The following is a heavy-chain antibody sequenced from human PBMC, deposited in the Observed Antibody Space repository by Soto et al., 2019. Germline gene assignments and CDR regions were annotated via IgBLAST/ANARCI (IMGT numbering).Heavy chain of an antibody. D-gene: IGHD4-17*01. Sequence: QVQLQESGPGLVKPSQTLSLTCTVSGGSISSGDYYWSWIRQPPGKGLEWIGYIYYSGSTYYNPSLKSRVTISVDTSKNQFPLKLSSVTAADTAVYYCARDDDYGGNGQDAFDIWGQGTMVTVSS. J-gene: IGHJ3*02. CDR3: ARDDDYGGNGQDAFDI. CDR2: IYYSGST. V-gene: IGHV4-30-4*01. CDR1: GGSISSGDYY.